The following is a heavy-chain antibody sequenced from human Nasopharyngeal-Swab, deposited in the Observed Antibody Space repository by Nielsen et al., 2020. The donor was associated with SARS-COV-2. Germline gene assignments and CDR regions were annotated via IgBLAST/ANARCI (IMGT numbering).Heavy chain of an antibody. CDR1: GGSISSGSYY. D-gene: IGHD5-18*01. CDR2: IYTSGST. CDR3: ARSRGYSYGFSN. J-gene: IGHJ4*02. Sequence: SETLSLTCTVSGGSISSGSYYWSWIRQPAGKGLEWIGRIYTSGSTNYNPSLKNRVTISVDTSKNQFSLKLSSVTAADTAVYYCARSRGYSYGFSNWGQGTLVTVSS. V-gene: IGHV4-61*02.